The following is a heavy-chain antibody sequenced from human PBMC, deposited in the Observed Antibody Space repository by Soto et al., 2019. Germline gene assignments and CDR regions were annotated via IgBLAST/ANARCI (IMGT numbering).Heavy chain of an antibody. CDR2: IKQDGSEK. CDR3: AREAGYYDFWSGYYGPYYFDY. CDR1: GFTFSSYW. J-gene: IGHJ4*02. Sequence: EVQLVESGGGLVQPGGSLRLSCAASGFTFSSYWMSWVRQAPGKGLEWVANIKQDGSEKYYVDSVKGRFTISRDNAKNSLYLQMNSLRAEDTAVYYCAREAGYYDFWSGYYGPYYFDYWGQGTLVTVSS. D-gene: IGHD3-3*01. V-gene: IGHV3-7*01.